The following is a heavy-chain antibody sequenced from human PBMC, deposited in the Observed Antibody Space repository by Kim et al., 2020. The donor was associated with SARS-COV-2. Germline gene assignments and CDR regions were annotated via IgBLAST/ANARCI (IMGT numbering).Heavy chain of an antibody. J-gene: IGHJ6*02. Sequence: GGSLRLSCAASGFTFSSYGMHWVRQAPGKGLEWVAVIWYDGSNKYYADAVKGRFTISRDNSKNTLYLQMNSPRAEDTAVDDCAKDLPLDDGEGVWGQGTT. D-gene: IGHD3-16*01. CDR1: GFTFSSYG. V-gene: IGHV3-33*06. CDR3: AKDLPLDDGEGV. CDR2: IWYDGSNK.